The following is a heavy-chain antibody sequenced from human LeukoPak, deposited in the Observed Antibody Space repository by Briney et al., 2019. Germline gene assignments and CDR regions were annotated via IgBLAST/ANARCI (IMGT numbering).Heavy chain of an antibody. D-gene: IGHD6-6*01. CDR1: GGSFSGYY. V-gene: IGHV4-34*01. Sequence: KPSETLSLTCAVYGGSFSGYYWSWIRQPPGKGLEWIGEINHSGSTNYNPSLKSRVTISVDTSKNQFSLELSSVTAADTAVYYCATGYSSSTIDYWGQGTLVTVSS. CDR3: ATGYSSSTIDY. CDR2: INHSGST. J-gene: IGHJ4*02.